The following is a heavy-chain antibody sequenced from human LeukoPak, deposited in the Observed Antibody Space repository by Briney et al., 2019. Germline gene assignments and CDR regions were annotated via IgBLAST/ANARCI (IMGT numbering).Heavy chain of an antibody. CDR1: GFTVSSDY. V-gene: IGHV3-53*05. CDR3: ARNCFDP. Sequence: GGSLRLSCAASGFTVSSDYMSWVRQAPGKGLEWVSVIYSSGSTYYADSVKGRFTISRDRSKNTVYLQMNSLRFEDTAMYYCARNCFDPWAQGTRVTVSS. J-gene: IGHJ5*02. CDR2: IYSSGST.